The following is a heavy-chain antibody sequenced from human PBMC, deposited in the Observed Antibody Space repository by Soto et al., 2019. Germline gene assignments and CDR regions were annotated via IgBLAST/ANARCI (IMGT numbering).Heavy chain of an antibody. Sequence: QVQLVQSGAEVKKPGASVKVSCKASGYTFTSYGISWVRQAPRQGLEWMGWISASNGNTNYAQKVQGRVTMTTDTSTSTAYMELRCLRSDDTAVYYCARVYRITMVRGELSEYWGQGTLVTVSS. D-gene: IGHD3-10*01. CDR3: ARVYRITMVRGELSEY. V-gene: IGHV1-18*01. CDR1: GYTFTSYG. CDR2: ISASNGNT. J-gene: IGHJ4*02.